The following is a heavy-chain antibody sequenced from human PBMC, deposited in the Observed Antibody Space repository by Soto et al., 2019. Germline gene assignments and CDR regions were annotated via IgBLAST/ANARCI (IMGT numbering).Heavy chain of an antibody. Sequence: GGSLRLSCAASGFTFSTCAISWVRQAPGKGLEWVSLISGSGGSTYYADSVKGRFTISRDNSKNTLYLQMNSLRAEDTAVYYCAKVHGSGNYHNFPDYWGQGTLVTVSS. CDR3: AKVHGSGNYHNFPDY. V-gene: IGHV3-23*01. CDR1: GFTFSTCA. J-gene: IGHJ4*02. CDR2: ISGSGGST. D-gene: IGHD3-10*01.